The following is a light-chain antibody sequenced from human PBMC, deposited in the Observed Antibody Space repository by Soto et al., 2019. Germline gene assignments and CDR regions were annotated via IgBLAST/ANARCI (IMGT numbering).Light chain of an antibody. CDR3: QPGYSMPLT. Sequence: DIQMTQSPASLAASVGDRVTISCRASERISSYLNWYQQKPGKAPKLLIYAASTLQSGVPSRFSGSRSGTDFTLTISSLQPEDCATYVCQPGYSMPLTFGGGTRVEI. CDR1: ERISSY. CDR2: AAS. J-gene: IGKJ4*01. V-gene: IGKV1-39*01.